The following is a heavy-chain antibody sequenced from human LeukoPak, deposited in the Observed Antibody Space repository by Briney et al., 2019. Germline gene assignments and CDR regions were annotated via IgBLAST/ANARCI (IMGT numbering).Heavy chain of an antibody. CDR2: IKQDGSEK. V-gene: IGHV3-7*03. CDR1: GFTFSSYW. D-gene: IGHD1/OR15-1a*01. Sequence: GGSLRLSCAASGFTFSSYWMSWVRQAPGKGLEWVANIKQDGSEKYYVDSVKGRFTISRDNAKNSLFLQMNSLRAEDTAMYYCAKGTKPVMTIPDYWGQGILVTVSS. J-gene: IGHJ4*02. CDR3: AKGTKPVMTIPDY.